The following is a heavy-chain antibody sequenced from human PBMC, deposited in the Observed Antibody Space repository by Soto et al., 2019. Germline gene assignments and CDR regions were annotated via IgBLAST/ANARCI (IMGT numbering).Heavy chain of an antibody. CDR3: ARGGYYYNSWGKLSHYGLDV. V-gene: IGHV1-18*01. CDR2: ISPYNDYT. Sequence: QVQLAQSANEVKKPGASVRVSCKAAGYTFIRYGIAWVRQAPGQGLEWMGWISPYNDYTVYAQKFQGRVSMTAATLTRTVYMNLRGLKSDDTAVYYCARGGYYYNSWGKLSHYGLDVWGQGTSVSVS. J-gene: IGHJ6*02. D-gene: IGHD3-16*01. CDR1: GYTFIRYG.